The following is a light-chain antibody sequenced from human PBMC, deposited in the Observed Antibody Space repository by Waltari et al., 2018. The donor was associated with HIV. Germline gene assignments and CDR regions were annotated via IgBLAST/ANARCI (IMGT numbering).Light chain of an antibody. CDR2: SND. CDR1: RSYIVRKT. Sequence: QSVLTQPPSASGTPGQMVTIYCSGCRSYIVRKTVDWYQQVPGMAPKLLIYSNDQRPSGIPDRFSGSKSGTSASLAVSGLQSEDEADYYCAAWDDSLNVWVFGGGTKLTVL. V-gene: IGLV1-44*01. CDR3: AAWDDSLNVWV. J-gene: IGLJ3*02.